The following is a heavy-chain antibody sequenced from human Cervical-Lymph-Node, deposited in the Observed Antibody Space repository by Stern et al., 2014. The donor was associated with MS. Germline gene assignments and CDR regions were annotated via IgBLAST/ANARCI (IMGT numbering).Heavy chain of an antibody. CDR3: VRSGGFLDY. D-gene: IGHD2-15*01. Sequence: VQLVESGGGLVQPGGSLRLSCAASGFTFSSYWMHWVRQGPGKGLVWVARSNEDGSIINYADSVEGRFTISRDNAKNTLYLQMNSLRVEDTAVYYCVRSGGFLDYWGQGTLVTVSS. V-gene: IGHV3-74*02. J-gene: IGHJ4*02. CDR2: SNEDGSII. CDR1: GFTFSSYW.